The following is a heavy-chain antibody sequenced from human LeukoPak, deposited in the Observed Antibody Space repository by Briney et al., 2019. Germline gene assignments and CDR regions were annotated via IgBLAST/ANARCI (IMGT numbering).Heavy chain of an antibody. CDR3: ARCIAAAGIEYFQH. J-gene: IGHJ1*01. CDR2: IYHSGST. V-gene: IGHV4-38-2*01. D-gene: IGHD6-13*01. Sequence: SETLSLTCAVSGYSISSGYYWGWIRQPPGMGLEWIGSIYHSGSTYYNPSLKSRVTISVDTSKNQFSLKLSSVTAADTAVYYCARCIAAAGIEYFQHWGQGTLVTVSS. CDR1: GYSISSGYY.